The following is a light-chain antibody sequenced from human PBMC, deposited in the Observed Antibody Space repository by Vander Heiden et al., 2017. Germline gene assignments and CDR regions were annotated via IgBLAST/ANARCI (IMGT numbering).Light chain of an antibody. V-gene: IGLV2-14*03. J-gene: IGLJ1*01. CDR2: DVS. CDR3: SSYTSSSTNDV. Sequence: QSALTQPASVSGSPGQSITISCTGTSSDVGGYNYVSWYQQHPGKAPKLMIYDVSNRPSGVSNRFSGSKSGNTASLTISGLQAEDEADYDGSSYTSSSTNDVFGTGTKVTVL. CDR1: SSDVGGYNY.